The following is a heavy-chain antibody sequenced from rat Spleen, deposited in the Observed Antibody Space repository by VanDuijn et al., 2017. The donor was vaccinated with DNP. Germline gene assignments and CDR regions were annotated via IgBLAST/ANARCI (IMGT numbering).Heavy chain of an antibody. Sequence: QLQESGPGLVKPLQSLSLTCSVTDYSITSDYWGWIRKFPGNKMEWIGHINYSGRISYNPSLTGRISITRDTSKNQFFLQLNSVTTEDTATYYSVRGHPPRGFDYWGQGVMVTVSS. CDR2: INYSGRI. J-gene: IGHJ2*01. V-gene: IGHV3-1*01. CDR3: VRGHPPRGFDY. CDR1: DYSITSDY. D-gene: IGHD3-8*01.